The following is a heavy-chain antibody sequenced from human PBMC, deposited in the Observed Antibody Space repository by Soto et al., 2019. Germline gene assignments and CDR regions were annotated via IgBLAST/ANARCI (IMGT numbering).Heavy chain of an antibody. V-gene: IGHV1-3*01. CDR3: ARDRYQFATWFDP. Sequence: ASVKVSCKASGYTFTSYAMHWVRQAPGQRLEWMGWINAGNGDTKYSQKFQGRVTITRDTSASTAYMELSSLRSEDTAVYYCARDRYQFATWFDPWGQGTLVTVSS. J-gene: IGHJ5*02. D-gene: IGHD3-16*02. CDR1: GYTFTSYA. CDR2: INAGNGDT.